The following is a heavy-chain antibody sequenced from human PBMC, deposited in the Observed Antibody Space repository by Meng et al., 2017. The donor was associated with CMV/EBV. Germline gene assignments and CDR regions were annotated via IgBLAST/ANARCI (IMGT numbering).Heavy chain of an antibody. CDR3: ARGKRYYDFWSGYYNDYGMDV. CDR2: MNPNSGNT. J-gene: IGHJ6*02. V-gene: IGHV1-8*03. D-gene: IGHD3-3*01. CDR1: GYTFTSYH. Sequence: ASVKVSCKASGYTFTSYHINWVRQATGQGLEWMGWMNPNSGNTGYAQKFQGRVTITRNTSISTAYMELSSLRSEDTAVYYCARGKRYYDFWSGYYNDYGMDVWGQGTTVTVSS.